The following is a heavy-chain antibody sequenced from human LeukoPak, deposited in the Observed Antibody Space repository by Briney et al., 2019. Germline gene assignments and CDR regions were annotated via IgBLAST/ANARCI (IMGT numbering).Heavy chain of an antibody. V-gene: IGHV3-23*01. CDR1: GFTFSTFA. Sequence: PGGSLRLSCAASGFTFSTFAMIWVRQAPGKGLEWVSAISGSGRDTHYADSVKGRFTISRDNTKNTLYLQMNSLRAEDTAVYYCAKIRAVDSSGYYKYYFDYWGQGTLVTVSS. CDR3: AKIRAVDSSGYYKYYFDY. CDR2: ISGSGRDT. D-gene: IGHD3-22*01. J-gene: IGHJ4*02.